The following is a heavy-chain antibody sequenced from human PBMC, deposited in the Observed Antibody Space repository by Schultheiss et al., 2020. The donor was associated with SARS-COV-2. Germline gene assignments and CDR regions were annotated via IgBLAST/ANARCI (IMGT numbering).Heavy chain of an antibody. D-gene: IGHD6-19*01. CDR3: AKDIRAVAGRGAFDY. J-gene: IGHJ4*02. Sequence: ASVKVSCKASGYTFTSYGISWVRQAPGQGLEWMGWISAYNGNTNYAQKLQGRVTMTTDTSTSTAYMELRSLTSDDTALYYCAKDIRAVAGRGAFDYWGQGTLVTVSS. CDR1: GYTFTSYG. V-gene: IGHV1-18*01. CDR2: ISAYNGNT.